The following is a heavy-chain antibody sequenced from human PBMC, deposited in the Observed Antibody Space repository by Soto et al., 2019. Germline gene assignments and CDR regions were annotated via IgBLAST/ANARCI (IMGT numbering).Heavy chain of an antibody. D-gene: IGHD3-16*01. V-gene: IGHV2-26*01. CDR3: VRKTGGGTFDI. J-gene: IGHJ3*02. CDR1: GFSLSDPKMG. CDR2: IFANDEQ. Sequence: QVTLEESGPVLAKPTETLTLTCTVSGFSLSDPKMGVSWFRQAPGKALEWLAHIFANDEQSYNTSLRNSLTISKDTSKYQVVLIMTTVAPVDTATYSCVRKTGGGTFDIWGQGTMVIVSS.